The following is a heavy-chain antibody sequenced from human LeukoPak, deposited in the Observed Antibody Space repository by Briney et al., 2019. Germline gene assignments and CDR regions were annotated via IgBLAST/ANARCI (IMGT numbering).Heavy chain of an antibody. CDR1: GGSISSSSYY. J-gene: IGHJ4*02. CDR3: ARDMVGANFDY. V-gene: IGHV4-39*07. Sequence: SETLSLTCTVSGGSISSSSYYWGWIRQPPGKGLEWIGSIYYSGSTYYNPSLKSRVTISVDTSKNQFSLKLSSVTAADTAVYYCARDMVGANFDYWGQGTLVTVSS. CDR2: IYYSGST. D-gene: IGHD1-26*01.